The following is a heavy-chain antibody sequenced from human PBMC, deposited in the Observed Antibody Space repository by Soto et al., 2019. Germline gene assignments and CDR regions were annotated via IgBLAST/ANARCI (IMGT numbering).Heavy chain of an antibody. CDR3: QVGAFDI. CDR1: GFTFSSYG. D-gene: IGHD1-26*01. V-gene: IGHV3-30*03. Sequence: QVQLVESGGGVVQPGRSLRLSCAASGFTFSSYGMHWVRQAPGKGLEWVAVISYDGSNKYYADSVKGRFTISRDNSKNTLYLQMNSLRAEVTAVYYCQVGAFDIWGQGTMVTVSS. J-gene: IGHJ3*02. CDR2: ISYDGSNK.